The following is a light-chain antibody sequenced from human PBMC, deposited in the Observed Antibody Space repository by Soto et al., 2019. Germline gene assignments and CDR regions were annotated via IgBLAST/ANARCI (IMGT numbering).Light chain of an antibody. Sequence: DIQMTQSPSPLSASVGDRVTVTCRASQSISRYLNWYQQKPGNAPKLLIYAASNLQSGVPSRFSGSGSGTDFTLTISSLHPEDFDTYFCQQSHTPPLTFGGGTKVEIK. J-gene: IGKJ4*01. V-gene: IGKV1-39*01. CDR3: QQSHTPPLT. CDR1: QSISRY. CDR2: AAS.